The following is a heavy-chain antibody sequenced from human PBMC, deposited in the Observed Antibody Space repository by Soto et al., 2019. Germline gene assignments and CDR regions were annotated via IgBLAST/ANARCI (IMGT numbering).Heavy chain of an antibody. J-gene: IGHJ6*02. V-gene: IGHV1-2*02. CDR1: GYTLTDYY. CDR3: ATSSGSYSYYGMDV. Sequence: QVQLVQSGAEVKKPGASVKFSCKASGYTLTDYYMHWVRQAPGQGLEWMGWINPNSGDTNYAQNWQGRVTMTRDTSISTAYMDLTRLRSDDTAVYYWATSSGSYSYYGMDVWGQGTTVTVSS. D-gene: IGHD1-26*01. CDR2: INPNSGDT.